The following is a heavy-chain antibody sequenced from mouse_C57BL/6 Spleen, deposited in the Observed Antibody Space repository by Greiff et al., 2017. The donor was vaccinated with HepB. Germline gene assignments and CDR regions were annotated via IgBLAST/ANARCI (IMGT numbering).Heavy chain of an antibody. D-gene: IGHD3-2*02. J-gene: IGHJ3*01. CDR2: INPNNGGT. CDR3: ARFETAQATAWFAY. V-gene: IGHV1-22*01. CDR1: GYTFTDYN. Sequence: QLQQSGPELVKPGASVKMSCKASGYTFTDYNMHWVKQSHGKSLEWFGYINPNNGGTSYNQKFKGKATLTVNKSSSTAYMELRSLTSEDSAVYYCARFETAQATAWFAYWGQGTRVTVSA.